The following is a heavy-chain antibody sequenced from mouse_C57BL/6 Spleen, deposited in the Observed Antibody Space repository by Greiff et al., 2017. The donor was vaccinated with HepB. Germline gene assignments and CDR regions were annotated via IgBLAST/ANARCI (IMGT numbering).Heavy chain of an antibody. V-gene: IGHV14-1*01. CDR3: TTRVSSGYYWFAY. CDR1: GFNIKDYY. J-gene: IGHJ3*01. CDR2: IDPEDGDT. Sequence: VQLQQSGAELVRPGASVKLSCTASGFNIKDYYMHWVKQRPEQGLEWIGRIDPEDGDTEYAPKFQGKATMTADTSSNTAYLQLSSLTSEDTAVYYCTTRVSSGYYWFAYWGQGTLVTVSA. D-gene: IGHD3-2*02.